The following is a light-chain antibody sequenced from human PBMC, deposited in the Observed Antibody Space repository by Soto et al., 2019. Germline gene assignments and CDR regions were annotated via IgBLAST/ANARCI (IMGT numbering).Light chain of an antibody. J-gene: IGKJ2*01. V-gene: IGKV3-11*01. CDR3: QQGNT. Sequence: EAVLTQSPATLSLSPGERATLSCRASQSISYYLAWYQQKPGQAPRLLIYDTSNRATGIPARFSGSGSGTDFALSISSLEPEDSAVYYCQQGNTFGQGTKLEIQ. CDR1: QSISYY. CDR2: DTS.